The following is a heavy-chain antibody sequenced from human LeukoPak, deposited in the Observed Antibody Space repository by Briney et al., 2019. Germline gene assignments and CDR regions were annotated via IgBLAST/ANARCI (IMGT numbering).Heavy chain of an antibody. J-gene: IGHJ4*02. Sequence: SETLSLTCAVSGYSISSGYYWGWIRQPPGKGLEWIGSIYHSGSTYYNPSLKSRVTISVDTSKNQFSLKLSSVAAADTAVYYCVLSGWYSNYFDYWGQGTLVTVSS. CDR3: VLSGWYSNYFDY. D-gene: IGHD6-19*01. V-gene: IGHV4-38-2*01. CDR1: GYSISSGYY. CDR2: IYHSGST.